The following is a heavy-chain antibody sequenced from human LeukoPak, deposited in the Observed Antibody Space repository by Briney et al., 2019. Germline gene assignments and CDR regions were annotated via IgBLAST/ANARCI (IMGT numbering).Heavy chain of an antibody. V-gene: IGHV3-30*03. D-gene: IGHD3-22*01. CDR3: ARGGYYDTSGYYIFNN. J-gene: IGHJ4*02. CDR1: GFTFSSCG. CDR2: ISYDGRNK. Sequence: GGSLRLSCAASGFTFSSCGRHWVRQAPGKGLEWVAIISYDGRNKYYVGSVKGRFTISRDNSKNTLYLQMNSLGDEDTAVYYCARGGYYDTSGYYIFNNWGQGILVTVSS.